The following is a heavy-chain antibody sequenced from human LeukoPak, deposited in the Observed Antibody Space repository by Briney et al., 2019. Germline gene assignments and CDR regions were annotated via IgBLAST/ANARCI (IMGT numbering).Heavy chain of an antibody. CDR1: VYTFTTYG. V-gene: IGHV1-18*03. J-gene: IGHJ5*02. Sequence: ASVKVSCKASVYTFTTYGISWVRKAPGQGLEWMGWISAYNGNTNYAQKLQGRVTMTTDTSTSTAYMELRSLRSDDMAVYYCASGGYSYGPTGWFDPWGQGTLVTVSS. CDR2: ISAYNGNT. CDR3: ASGGYSYGPTGWFDP. D-gene: IGHD5-18*01.